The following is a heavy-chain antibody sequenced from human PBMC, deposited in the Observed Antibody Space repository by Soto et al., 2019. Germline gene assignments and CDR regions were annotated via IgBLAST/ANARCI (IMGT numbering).Heavy chain of an antibody. CDR3: AAAITIFGVVTPYYYYGMDV. J-gene: IGHJ6*02. V-gene: IGHV4-34*01. D-gene: IGHD3-3*01. CDR2: INHSGST. Sequence: PSETLSLTCAAYGGSFSGYYWSWIRQPPGKGLEWIGEINHSGSTNYNPSLKSRVTISVDTSKNQFSLKLSSVTAADTAVYYCAAAITIFGVVTPYYYYGMDVWGQGTTVTVSS. CDR1: GGSFSGYY.